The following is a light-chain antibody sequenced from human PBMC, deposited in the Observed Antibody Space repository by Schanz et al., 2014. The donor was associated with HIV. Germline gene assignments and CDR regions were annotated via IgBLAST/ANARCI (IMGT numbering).Light chain of an antibody. Sequence: QSALTQPRSVSGSPGQSVTISCTGTSSDIGAFDYVSWYQQHPNKAPKVMIFDVNRRPSGVPDRFSGSKSGTLASLAISGLRSDDEADYYCAAWDDGLSGRVFGGGTKLTVL. CDR1: SSDIGAFDY. J-gene: IGLJ2*01. CDR2: DVN. CDR3: AAWDDGLSGRV. V-gene: IGLV2-11*01.